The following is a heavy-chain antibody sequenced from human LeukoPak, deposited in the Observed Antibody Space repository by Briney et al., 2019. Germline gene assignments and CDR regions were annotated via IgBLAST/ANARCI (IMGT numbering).Heavy chain of an antibody. J-gene: IGHJ4*02. V-gene: IGHV1-2*02. D-gene: IGHD3-22*01. CDR2: INPNSGGT. Sequence: GASVKVSCKASGYTFTGYYMHWVRQAPGQGLEWMGWINPNSGGTNYAQKFRGRVTMTRDTSISTAYMELSRLRSDDTAVYYCARGRRYYDSSGYYNNDYWGQGTLVTVSS. CDR1: GYTFTGYY. CDR3: ARGRRYYDSSGYYNNDY.